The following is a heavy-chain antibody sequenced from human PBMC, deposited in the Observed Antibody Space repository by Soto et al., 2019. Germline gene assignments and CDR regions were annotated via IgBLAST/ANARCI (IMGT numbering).Heavy chain of an antibody. CDR1: GGTFSSYA. D-gene: IGHD1-7*01. Sequence: QVQLVQSGAEVKKPGSSVKVSCKASGGTFSSYAISWVRQAPGQGLEWMGGIIPIFGTANYAQKFQGRVTITADKPTSTAYMELSSLRSEDTAVYYCARGRLELRGYGYYYYGMDVWGQGTTVTVSS. CDR3: ARGRLELRGYGYYYYGMDV. CDR2: IIPIFGTA. V-gene: IGHV1-69*06. J-gene: IGHJ6*02.